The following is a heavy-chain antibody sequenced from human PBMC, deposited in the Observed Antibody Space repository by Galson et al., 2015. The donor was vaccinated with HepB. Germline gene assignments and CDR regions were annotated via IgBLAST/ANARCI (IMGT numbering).Heavy chain of an antibody. J-gene: IGHJ3*02. CDR2: INSDGSST. CDR3: ASLTANPNPTIFDI. D-gene: IGHD2-21*02. CDR1: GFTFSSYW. V-gene: IGHV3-74*01. Sequence: SLRLSCAASGFTFSSYWMHWVRQAPGKGLVWVSRINSDGSSTSYADSVKGRFTISRDNAKNTLYLQMNSLRAEDTAVYYCASLTANPNPTIFDIWGQGTMVTVSS.